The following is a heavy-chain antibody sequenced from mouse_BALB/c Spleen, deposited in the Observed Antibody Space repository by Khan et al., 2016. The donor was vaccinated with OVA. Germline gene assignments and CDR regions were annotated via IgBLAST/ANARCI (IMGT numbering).Heavy chain of an antibody. CDR1: GFSLTAYG. J-gene: IGHJ3*01. Sequence: QVQLKQSGPGLVQPSQSLSITCTVSGFSLTAYGIHWVRQSPGKGLEWLGVIWSGGTSAYNAPFISRLSFSKENSKSQVFFKMNSLQAYDTATYYCARNSYRYDFTYWGQGTLVTVSA. CDR2: IWSGGTS. D-gene: IGHD2-12*01. CDR3: ARNSYRYDFTY. V-gene: IGHV2-2*01.